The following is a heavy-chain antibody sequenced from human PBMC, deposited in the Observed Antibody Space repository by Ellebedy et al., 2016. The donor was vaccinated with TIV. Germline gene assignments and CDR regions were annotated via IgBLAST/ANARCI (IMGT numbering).Heavy chain of an antibody. D-gene: IGHD5-24*01. V-gene: IGHV3-74*01. J-gene: IGHJ4*02. CDR2: IHSDGRTT. CDR3: VRDQMGSSYPFDY. Sequence: GESLKISCAASGFSFSDYSMHWVRQAPGKGLVWVSRIHSDGRTTSYADSVKGRFTISRDSAKNMLYLQMNSLRAEDTAVFYCVRDQMGSSYPFDYWGQGTLVTVSP. CDR1: GFSFSDYS.